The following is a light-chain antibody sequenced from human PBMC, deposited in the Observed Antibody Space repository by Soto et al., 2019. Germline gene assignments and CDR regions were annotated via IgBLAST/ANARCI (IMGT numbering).Light chain of an antibody. CDR2: WAS. CDR1: QSVLFSSNNKSY. V-gene: IGKV4-1*01. CDR3: QQYYSPPLT. J-gene: IGKJ4*01. Sequence: DIVMTQSPDSLAVSLGERATINCKSSQSVLFSSNNKSYLAWYQQKPGQPPNLLIYWASTRESRVPDRFSASGSGTDFTLTISSLQAEDVAVYYCQQYYSPPLTFGGGTKVEIK.